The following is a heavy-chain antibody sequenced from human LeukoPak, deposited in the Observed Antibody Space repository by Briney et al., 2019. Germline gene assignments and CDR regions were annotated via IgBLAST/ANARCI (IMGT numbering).Heavy chain of an antibody. CDR3: ARPIPFSDSSGYYYYGMDV. V-gene: IGHV1-3*01. D-gene: IGHD3-22*01. CDR2: ITAGNGNT. Sequence: ASVMVSCKASGYSYTSNAMHWVRQAPGQRLEWMGGITAGNGNTKYSQTFQGRVTITRDTSASTAYMELSSLRSEDTAVYYCARPIPFSDSSGYYYYGMDVWGQGTTVTVSS. J-gene: IGHJ6*02. CDR1: GYSYTSNA.